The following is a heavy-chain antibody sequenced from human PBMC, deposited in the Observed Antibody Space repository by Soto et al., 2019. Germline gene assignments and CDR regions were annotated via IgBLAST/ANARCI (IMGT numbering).Heavy chain of an antibody. Sequence: ASVKVSCKASGYTFTGYYMHWVRQAPGQGLEWMGWINPNSGGTNYAQKFQGRVTMTRDTSISTAYMELSRLRFDDTAVYYCARDYPPDYYDSSGYYFGGWFDLWGQGTQVTVSS. CDR1: GYTFTGYY. CDR2: INPNSGGT. CDR3: ARDYPPDYYDSSGYYFGGWFDL. J-gene: IGHJ5*02. V-gene: IGHV1-2*02. D-gene: IGHD3-22*01.